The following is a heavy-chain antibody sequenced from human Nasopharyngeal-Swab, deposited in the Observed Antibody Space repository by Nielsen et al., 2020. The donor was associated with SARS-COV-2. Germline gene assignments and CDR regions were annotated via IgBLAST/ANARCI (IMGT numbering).Heavy chain of an antibody. D-gene: IGHD6-13*01. Sequence: SQTPSLTRAISGDSVPSNSAAWNWTRQSPSRGLEWLGRTYYRSKWYNDYAVSVKSRITINPVTSKNQFSLQLNSVTPEDTAVYSCARDNGYSRPGWYWYFDLWGRGTLVTVSS. J-gene: IGHJ2*01. CDR3: ARDNGYSRPGWYWYFDL. CDR1: GDSVPSNSAA. CDR2: TYYRSKWYN. V-gene: IGHV6-1*01.